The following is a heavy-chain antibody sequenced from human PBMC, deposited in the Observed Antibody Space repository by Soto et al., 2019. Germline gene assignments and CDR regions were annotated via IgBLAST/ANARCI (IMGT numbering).Heavy chain of an antibody. J-gene: IGHJ4*02. CDR2: IQYRGST. CDR1: DDSITSGAYY. Sequence: HLQLQESRPGLVKPSETLSLTCTVSDDSITSGAYYWGLIRQPPGKGLEWIGTIQYRGSTYYNPSLKSRVTMSLDTSKNQYSPTLSSVTAAGTAVYFCAVMFWFGDLLFDYGGPGTLVTVSS. CDR3: AVMFWFGDLLFDY. D-gene: IGHD3-10*01. V-gene: IGHV4-39*01.